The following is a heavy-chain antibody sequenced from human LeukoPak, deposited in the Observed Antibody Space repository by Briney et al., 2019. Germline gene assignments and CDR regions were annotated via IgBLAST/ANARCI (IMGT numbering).Heavy chain of an antibody. D-gene: IGHD3-10*01. Sequence: GGSLRLSCTVSGFTVSSNSMSWVRQAPGKGLEWVSFIYSGTIHYSDSVKGRFTISRDNAKNSLYLQMNSLRAEDTAVYYCARAMGNSLFDYWGQGTLVTVSS. J-gene: IGHJ4*02. CDR1: GFTVSSNS. CDR2: IYSGTI. V-gene: IGHV3-53*01. CDR3: ARAMGNSLFDY.